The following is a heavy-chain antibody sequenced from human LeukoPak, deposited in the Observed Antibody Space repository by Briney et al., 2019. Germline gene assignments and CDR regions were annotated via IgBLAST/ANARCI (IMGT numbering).Heavy chain of an antibody. D-gene: IGHD3-10*01. V-gene: IGHV4-4*02. Sequence: SETLSLTCAVSGGSISSSNWWSWVRQPPGKGLEWIGEIYHSGSTNYNPSLKSRVTISVDKSKNQFSLKLSSVTAADTAVYYCARSYYYGSGSHSFDYWGQGTLVTVSS. J-gene: IGHJ4*02. CDR1: GGSISSSNW. CDR3: ARSYYYGSGSHSFDY. CDR2: IYHSGST.